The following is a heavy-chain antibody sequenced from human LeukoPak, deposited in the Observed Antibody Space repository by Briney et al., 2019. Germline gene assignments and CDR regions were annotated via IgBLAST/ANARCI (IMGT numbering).Heavy chain of an antibody. V-gene: IGHV3-33*06. CDR2: IWYDGSNK. CDR1: GFTFSSYG. D-gene: IGHD3-22*01. CDR3: AKDSTGYYLDY. Sequence: PGRSLRLSCAASGFTFSSYGMHWVRQAPGEGLEWVAVIWYDGSNKYYADSVKGRFTISRDNSKNTLYLQMNSLRAEDTAVYYCAKDSTGYYLDYWGQGTLVTVSS. J-gene: IGHJ4*02.